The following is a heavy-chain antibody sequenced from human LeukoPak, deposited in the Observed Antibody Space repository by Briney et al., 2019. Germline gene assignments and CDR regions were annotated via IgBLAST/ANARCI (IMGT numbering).Heavy chain of an antibody. CDR1: GGTFSSYA. Sequence: ASVKVSCKASGGTFSSYAISWVRQAPGQGLEWMGGIIPIFGTANYAQKFQGRVTITADKSTSTAYMELSSLRSEDTAVYYCASLSCSGGSCYPEFDYWGQGTLVTVSS. V-gene: IGHV1-69*06. CDR3: ASLSCSGGSCYPEFDY. D-gene: IGHD2-15*01. J-gene: IGHJ4*02. CDR2: IIPIFGTA.